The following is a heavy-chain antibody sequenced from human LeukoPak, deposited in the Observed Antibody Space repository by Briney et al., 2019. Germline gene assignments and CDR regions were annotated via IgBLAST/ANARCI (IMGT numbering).Heavy chain of an antibody. CDR2: MYTSGVA. V-gene: IGHV4-4*07. CDR3: ARSGGWLPFDY. Sequence: PSETLSLTCTVSGDSINNYYWSWIRQSAGKGLEWIGRMYTSGVAHYNPALKSRATMSVDTSKNQLSLTLSSVTAADTAVYYCARSGGWLPFDYWGQGTLVTVSS. CDR1: GDSINNYY. J-gene: IGHJ4*02. D-gene: IGHD5-12*01.